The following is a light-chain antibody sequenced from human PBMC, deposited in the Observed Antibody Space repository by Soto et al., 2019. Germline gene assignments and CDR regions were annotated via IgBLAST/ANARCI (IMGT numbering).Light chain of an antibody. CDR3: HQYGSSPWT. CDR2: GAS. J-gene: IGKJ1*01. V-gene: IGKV3-20*01. CDR1: QSVSSSF. Sequence: EIVLTQSPGTLSLSPGERATLSCRASQSVSSSFLAWYQQKPGQAPRLLIYGASSRATGIPDRFSGSGSGTDFTLTISRLEPEDFALYYCHQYGSSPWTFDQGTKVEIK.